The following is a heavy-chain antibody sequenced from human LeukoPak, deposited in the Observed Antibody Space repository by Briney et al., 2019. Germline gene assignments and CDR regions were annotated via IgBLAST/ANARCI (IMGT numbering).Heavy chain of an antibody. CDR3: ARPIEYSSSSAAFDI. CDR2: IYYSGST. V-gene: IGHV4-30-4*01. D-gene: IGHD6-6*01. CDR1: GGSISSGDYY. Sequence: SETLSLTCTVSGGSISSGDYYWSWIRQPPGKGLEWIGYIYYSGSTYSSPSLRSRVTLSIDRSKNQFSLKLSSVTAADTAVYYCARPIEYSSSSAAFDIWGQGTMVTVSS. J-gene: IGHJ3*02.